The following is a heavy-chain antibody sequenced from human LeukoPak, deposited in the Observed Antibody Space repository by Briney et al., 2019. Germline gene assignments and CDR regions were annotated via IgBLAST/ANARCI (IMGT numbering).Heavy chain of an antibody. CDR2: IYYSGSI. CDR1: GGSISSSSYY. CDR3: ARGLLDIVVVPAAKGYYCWFDP. V-gene: IGHV4-39*07. D-gene: IGHD2-2*01. Sequence: KASETLSLTCTVSGGSISSSSYYWGWIRQPPGKGLEWIGSIYYSGSIYYNPSLKSRVTISVDTSKNQFSLKLSSVTAADTAVYYCARGLLDIVVVPAAKGYYCWFDPWGQGTLVTVSS. J-gene: IGHJ5*02.